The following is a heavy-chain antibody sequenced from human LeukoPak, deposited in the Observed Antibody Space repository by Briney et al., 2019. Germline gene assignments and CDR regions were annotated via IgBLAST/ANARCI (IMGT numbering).Heavy chain of an antibody. D-gene: IGHD3-10*01. CDR2: IYYSGST. J-gene: IGHJ4*02. CDR3: AGGSTMIRGAADY. CDR1: GGSISSSSYY. V-gene: IGHV4-39*07. Sequence: SETLSLTCTVSGGSISSSSYYWGWIRQPPGKGLEWIGSIYYSGSTYYNPSLKSRVTISVDTSKNQFSLKLSSVTAADTAVYFCAGGSTMIRGAADYWGQGTLVTVSS.